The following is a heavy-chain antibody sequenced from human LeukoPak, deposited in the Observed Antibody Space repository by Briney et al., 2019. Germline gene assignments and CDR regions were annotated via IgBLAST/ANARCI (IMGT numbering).Heavy chain of an antibody. CDR1: GFTVSSNY. D-gene: IGHD3-22*01. Sequence: GGSLRLSCAASGFTVSSNYMSWVRQAPGKGLEWVSVIYTGGTTYYADSVKGRFTISRDNAKNSLYLQMNSLRAEDTAVYYCARDPSMIGGSWFDPWGQGTLVTVSS. J-gene: IGHJ5*02. V-gene: IGHV3-53*01. CDR3: ARDPSMIGGSWFDP. CDR2: IYTGGTT.